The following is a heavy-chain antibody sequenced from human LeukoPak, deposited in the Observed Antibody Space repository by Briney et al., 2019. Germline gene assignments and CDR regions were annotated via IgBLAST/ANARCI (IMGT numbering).Heavy chain of an antibody. CDR1: GGSISSGDYY. CDR2: IYYSGST. CDR3: ARDPRFLEWAYGMDV. J-gene: IGHJ6*02. V-gene: IGHV4-30-4*01. Sequence: SETLSLTCTVSGGSISSGDYYWSWIRQPAGKGLEWIGYIYYSGSTYYNPSLKSRVTISVDTSKNQFSLKLSSVTAADTAVYYCARDPRFLEWAYGMDVWGQGTAVTVSS. D-gene: IGHD3-3*01.